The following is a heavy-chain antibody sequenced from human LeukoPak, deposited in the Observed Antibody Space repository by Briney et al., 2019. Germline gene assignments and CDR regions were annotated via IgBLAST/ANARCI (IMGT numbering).Heavy chain of an antibody. J-gene: IGHJ5*02. CDR2: FDPEDGET. Sequence: ASVKVSCKASGGTFSSYAISWVRQAPGQGLEWMGGFDPEDGETIYALKFQGRVTMTEDTSTDTAYMELSSLRSEDTAVYYCATTPGAAAGWFDPWGQGTLVTVSS. CDR1: GGTFSSYA. CDR3: ATTPGAAAGWFDP. D-gene: IGHD6-13*01. V-gene: IGHV1-24*01.